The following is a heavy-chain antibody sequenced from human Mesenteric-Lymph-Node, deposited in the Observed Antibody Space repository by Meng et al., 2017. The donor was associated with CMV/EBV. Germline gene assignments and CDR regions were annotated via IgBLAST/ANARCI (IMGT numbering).Heavy chain of an antibody. CDR1: GFIFSDYY. Sequence: GESLKISCAASGFIFSDYYMTWIRQAPGKGLEWVSYISGGGDTINYANSVKGRFFISRDNAKNSVYLQMNSLRAEDTAVYYCARDLYSLRYFVLPDYWGQGTLVTVSS. CDR3: ARDLYSLRYFVLPDY. CDR2: ISGGGDTI. V-gene: IGHV3-11*01. D-gene: IGHD3-9*01. J-gene: IGHJ4*02.